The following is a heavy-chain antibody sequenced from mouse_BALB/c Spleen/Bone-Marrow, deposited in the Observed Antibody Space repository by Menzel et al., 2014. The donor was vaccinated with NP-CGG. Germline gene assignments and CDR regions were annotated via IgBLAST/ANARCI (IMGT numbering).Heavy chain of an antibody. D-gene: IGHD2-2*01. CDR2: INPSSGYT. V-gene: IGHV1-4*01. Sequence: QVQLQQSGAELARPGASVKRSCKASGYTFTTYTMHWVKQRPGQGLEWIGYINPSSGYTNYNQKFKDKATLTADKSSSTAYMQLSSLTSEDSAAYFCAKRDIYYGYDGNAMDYWGQGTSVTVSS. J-gene: IGHJ4*01. CDR1: GYTFTTYT. CDR3: AKRDIYYGYDGNAMDY.